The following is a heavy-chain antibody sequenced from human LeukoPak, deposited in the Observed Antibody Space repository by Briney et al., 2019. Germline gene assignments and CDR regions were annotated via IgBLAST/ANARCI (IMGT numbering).Heavy chain of an antibody. J-gene: IGHJ4*02. Sequence: ASVKVSCKASGYTFTNYYMHWVRQAPGQGLEWMGIINPSGGSTSYAQKLQGRVTMTRDTSTSTVYMELSSLRSEDTAVYSWAGFGYGGGGYFDYWGQGTLVTVSS. D-gene: IGHD5-18*01. CDR1: GYTFTNYY. CDR2: INPSGGST. V-gene: IGHV1-46*04. CDR3: AGFGYGGGGYFDY.